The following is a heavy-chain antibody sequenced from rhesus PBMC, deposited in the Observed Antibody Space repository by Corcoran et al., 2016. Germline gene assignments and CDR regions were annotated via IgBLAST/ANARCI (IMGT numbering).Heavy chain of an antibody. D-gene: IGHD3-28*01. V-gene: IGHV4-173*01. CDR1: GGSISSNY. CDR2: ISGSGVRT. Sequence: QLQLQESGPGLVKPSETLSLTCAVSGGSISSNYWSWIRQPPGKGLEWIGRISGSGVRTDHNPSLKSRVTISTDTSKNQFSLKLSSVTAADTAVYYCVGRSGYYTESYGLDSWGQGVVVTVSP. CDR3: VGRSGYYTESYGLDS. J-gene: IGHJ6*01.